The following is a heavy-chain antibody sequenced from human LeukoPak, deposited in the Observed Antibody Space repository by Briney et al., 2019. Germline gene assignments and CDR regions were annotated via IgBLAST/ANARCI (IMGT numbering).Heavy chain of an antibody. Sequence: SETLSLTCTVPGGSISSYYWKWIRQPPGKGLEWIGYIYYSGSTNYNPSLKSRVTISVDTSKNQFSLKLSSVTAADTAVYYCAGRLWRRDGYNLSAFDIWGQGTMVTVSS. J-gene: IGHJ3*02. D-gene: IGHD5-24*01. CDR1: GGSISSYY. CDR3: AGRLWRRDGYNLSAFDI. V-gene: IGHV4-59*01. CDR2: IYYSGST.